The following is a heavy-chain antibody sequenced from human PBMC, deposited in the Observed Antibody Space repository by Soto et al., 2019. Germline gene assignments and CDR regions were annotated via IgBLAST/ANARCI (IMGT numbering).Heavy chain of an antibody. CDR3: AKWGASNTCIPTGFDC. CDR2: ITGNGVST. D-gene: IGHD2-2*01. CDR1: GLTFSNYG. V-gene: IGHV3-23*01. J-gene: IGHJ5*01. Sequence: GPLRLFSENSGLTFSNYGMAMVRQAPGKGLEYVSSITGNGVSTYSAHSVKGRFTISRDNSKNTLNVQMNSPTAEDTAIYYCAKWGASNTCIPTGFDCWGQGTLATGSS.